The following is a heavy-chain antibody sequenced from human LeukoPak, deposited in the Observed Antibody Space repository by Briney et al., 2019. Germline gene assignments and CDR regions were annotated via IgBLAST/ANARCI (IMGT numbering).Heavy chain of an antibody. Sequence: SETLSLTCTVSGGSLSSYYWSWIRQPPGKGLEWIGYTYYSGSTNYNPSLKSRVTISVDTSKNQFSLKLSSVTAADTAVYYCARGYEGPFDYWGQGTLVTVSS. CDR2: TYYSGST. J-gene: IGHJ4*02. V-gene: IGHV4-59*01. CDR1: GGSLSSYY. CDR3: ARGYEGPFDY. D-gene: IGHD5-12*01.